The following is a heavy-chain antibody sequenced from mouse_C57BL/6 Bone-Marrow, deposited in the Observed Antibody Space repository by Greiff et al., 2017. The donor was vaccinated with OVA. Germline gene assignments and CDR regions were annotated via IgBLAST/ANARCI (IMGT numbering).Heavy chain of an antibody. CDR1: GYTFTDYE. CDR2: IDPETGGT. V-gene: IGHV1-15*01. J-gene: IGHJ1*03. CDR3: TRWDYYGCGGWDFDV. Sequence: VQLHQSGAELVRPGASVTLSCKASGYTFTDYEMHWVKQTPVHGLEWIGAIDPETGGTAYNQKFKGKAILTADKSSSTAYMELRSLTSEDAAVYYSTRWDYYGCGGWDFDVWGTGTTVTVSS. D-gene: IGHD1-1*01.